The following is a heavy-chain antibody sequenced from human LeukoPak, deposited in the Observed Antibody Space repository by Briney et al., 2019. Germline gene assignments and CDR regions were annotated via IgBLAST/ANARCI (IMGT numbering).Heavy chain of an antibody. Sequence: PSVTLSLTCTVSGGSISSYYWSWIRQPPGKGLEWIGYIYYSGSTNYNPSLKSRVTISVDTSKNQFSLKLSSVTAADTAVYYCARPIAVAGFYWFDPWGQGTLVTVSS. CDR2: IYYSGST. V-gene: IGHV4-59*01. J-gene: IGHJ5*02. CDR3: ARPIAVAGFYWFDP. CDR1: GGSISSYY. D-gene: IGHD6-13*01.